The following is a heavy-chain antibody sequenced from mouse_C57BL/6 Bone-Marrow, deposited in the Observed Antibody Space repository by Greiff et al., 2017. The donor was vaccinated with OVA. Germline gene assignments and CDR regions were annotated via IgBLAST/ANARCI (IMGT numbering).Heavy chain of an antibody. CDR3: AGVIYYYGSRFSYFDV. D-gene: IGHD1-1*01. CDR1: GYTFTSYW. Sequence: QVQLKQPGAELVRPGSSVKLSCKASGYTFTSYWMDWVKQRPGQGLEWIGNIYPSDSETHYNQKFKDKATLTVDKSSSTAYMQLSSLTSVDTAVYYCAGVIYYYGSRFSYFDVWGTGTTVTVSS. CDR2: IYPSDSET. V-gene: IGHV1-61*01. J-gene: IGHJ1*03.